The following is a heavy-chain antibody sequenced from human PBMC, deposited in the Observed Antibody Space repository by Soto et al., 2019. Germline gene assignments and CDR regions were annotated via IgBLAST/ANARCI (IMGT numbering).Heavy chain of an antibody. CDR1: GFTFSSFW. J-gene: IGHJ4*02. CDR2: INSDGSNT. CDR3: PRGGVPAAMSY. Sequence: EVQLVESGGGLVQPGGSLRLSCAASGFTFSSFWMHWVRQAPGEGLVWVSRINSDGSNTNYADSVKGRFTISRDNAKNTLYLQMTSLRAEATAVYYCPRGGVPAAMSYWGQGTLVTVSS. V-gene: IGHV3-74*01. D-gene: IGHD2-2*01.